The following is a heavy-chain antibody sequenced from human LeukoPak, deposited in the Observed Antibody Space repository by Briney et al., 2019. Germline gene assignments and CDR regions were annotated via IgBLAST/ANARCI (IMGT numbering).Heavy chain of an antibody. CDR2: ISSSSSYI. D-gene: IGHD6-6*01. CDR1: GFTFSGYS. CDR3: ARGGRSSSGSGDY. V-gene: IGHV3-21*01. J-gene: IGHJ4*02. Sequence: GGSLRLSCAASGFTFSGYSMNWVRQAPGKGLEWVSSISSSSSYIYYADSVKGRFTISRDNAKNSLYLQMNSLRAEDTAVYYCARGGRSSSGSGDYWGQGTLVTVSS.